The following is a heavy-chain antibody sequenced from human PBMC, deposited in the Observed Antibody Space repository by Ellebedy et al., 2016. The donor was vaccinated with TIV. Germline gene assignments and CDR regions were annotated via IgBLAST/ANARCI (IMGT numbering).Heavy chain of an antibody. D-gene: IGHD3-10*01. Sequence: SVKVSCXASGFTFTSSAVQWVRQARGQRLEWIGWIVVGSGNTNYAQKFQERVTITRDMSTSTAYMELSSLRSEDTAVYYCAAALLWFGELFYWFDPWGQGTLVTVSS. CDR3: AAALLWFGELFYWFDP. CDR1: GFTFTSSA. CDR2: IVVGSGNT. J-gene: IGHJ5*02. V-gene: IGHV1-58*01.